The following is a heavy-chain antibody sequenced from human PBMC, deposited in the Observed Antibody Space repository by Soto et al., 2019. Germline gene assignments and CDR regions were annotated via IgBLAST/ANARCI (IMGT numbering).Heavy chain of an antibody. CDR3: AGEDIVATRTYGMDV. CDR1: GGSFSGYY. CDR2: INHSGST. Sequence: SETLSLTCAVYGGSFSGYYWSWIRQPPGKGLEWIGEINHSGSTNYNPSLKSRVTISVDTSKNQFSLKLSSVTAADTAVYYCAGEDIVATRTYGMDVWGQGTTVTVSS. D-gene: IGHD5-12*01. V-gene: IGHV4-34*01. J-gene: IGHJ6*02.